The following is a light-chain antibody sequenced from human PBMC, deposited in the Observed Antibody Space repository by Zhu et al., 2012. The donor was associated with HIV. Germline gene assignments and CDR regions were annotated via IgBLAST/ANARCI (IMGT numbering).Light chain of an antibody. J-gene: IGKJ1*01. Sequence: EIVMTQSPATLSVSPGERATLSCRASQSIGTNVAWYQQKPGQALRLLIYGASTRATNVPVRFSGSGSGTEFTLIINTLQSEDFAFYYCQHYNRWPPWTFGRGTRV. CDR2: GAS. CDR3: QHYNRWPPWT. V-gene: IGKV3-15*01. CDR1: QSIGTN.